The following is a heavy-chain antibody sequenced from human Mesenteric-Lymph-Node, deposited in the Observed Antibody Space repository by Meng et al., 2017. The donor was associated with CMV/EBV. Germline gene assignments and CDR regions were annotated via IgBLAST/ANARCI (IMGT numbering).Heavy chain of an antibody. CDR2: IYLDGRT. Sequence: GGSLRLSCAASGFIVSSNYMNWVRQAPGKGLEWVSVIYLDGRTYYADSVQGRFTMSRDNFKNTLLLQMNSLRAEDTAVYYCARVQLSDYGQYYLDYWGLGTLVTVSS. V-gene: IGHV3-53*01. CDR1: GFIVSSNY. D-gene: IGHD3-16*01. CDR3: ARVQLSDYGQYYLDY. J-gene: IGHJ4*02.